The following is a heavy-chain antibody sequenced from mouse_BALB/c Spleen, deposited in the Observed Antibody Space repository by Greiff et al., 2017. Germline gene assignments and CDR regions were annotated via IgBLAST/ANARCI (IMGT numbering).Heavy chain of an antibody. Sequence: QVHVKQPGAELVKPGASVKMSCKASGYTFTSYWMHWVKQRPGQGLEWIGTIDPSDSYTSYNQKFKGKATLTVDTSSSTAYMQLSSLTSEDSAVYYCTRGYYGSSSDYWGQGTTLTVSS. CDR2: IDPSDSYT. CDR1: GYTFTSYW. D-gene: IGHD1-1*01. J-gene: IGHJ2*01. V-gene: IGHV1S127*01. CDR3: TRGYYGSSSDY.